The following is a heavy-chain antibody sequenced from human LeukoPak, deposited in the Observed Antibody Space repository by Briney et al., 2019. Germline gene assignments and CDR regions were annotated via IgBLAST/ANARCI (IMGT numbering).Heavy chain of an antibody. CDR1: GFTFSSYA. Sequence: GGSLRLSCAASGFTFSSYAMHWVRQAPGKGLEWVAVISYDGSNKYYADSVKGRFTISRDNSKNTLYLQMNSLRAEDTAVYYCARGLITFGGVIVHPFDYWGQGTLVTVSS. CDR3: ARGLITFGGVIVHPFDY. J-gene: IGHJ4*02. CDR2: ISYDGSNK. D-gene: IGHD3-16*02. V-gene: IGHV3-30-3*01.